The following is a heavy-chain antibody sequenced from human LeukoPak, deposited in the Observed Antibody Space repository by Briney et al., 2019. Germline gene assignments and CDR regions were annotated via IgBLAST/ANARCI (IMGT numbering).Heavy chain of an antibody. CDR1: GFTFSSYE. CDR2: ISSSGSTI. Sequence: GGSLRLSCAASGFTFSSYEMNWVRQAPGKGLEWVSFISSSGSTIYYADSVKGRFTVSRDSAKNSVYLQMSSLRAEDTAVYYCGSGVIFYDSSGRNYWGQGTLVTVSS. D-gene: IGHD3-22*01. J-gene: IGHJ4*02. CDR3: GSGVIFYDSSGRNY. V-gene: IGHV3-48*03.